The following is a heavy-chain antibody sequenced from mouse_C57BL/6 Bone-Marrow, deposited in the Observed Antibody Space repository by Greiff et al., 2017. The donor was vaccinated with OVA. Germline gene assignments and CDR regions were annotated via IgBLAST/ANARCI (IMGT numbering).Heavy chain of an antibody. J-gene: IGHJ2*01. Sequence: VKLQQSGPELVKPGASVKISCKASGYAFSSSWMNWVKQRPGKGLEWIGRIYPGDGDTNYNGKFKGKATLTADKSSSTAYMQLSSLTSEDSAVYFCARLEPRYFDYWGQGTTLTVSS. CDR2: IYPGDGDT. CDR3: ARLEPRYFDY. CDR1: GYAFSSSW. D-gene: IGHD6-1*01. V-gene: IGHV1-82*01.